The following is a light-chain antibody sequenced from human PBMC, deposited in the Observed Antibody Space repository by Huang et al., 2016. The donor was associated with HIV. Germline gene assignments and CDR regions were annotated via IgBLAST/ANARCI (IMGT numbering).Light chain of an antibody. CDR1: QSVLKTSTNKNC. CDR2: WAS. Sequence: DIVVTQSPDSLALSLGGRAAINCTASQSVLKTSTNKNCLSWYKLKPGQPPKVLIYWASTRESGVPDRFSGSGSGTHFTLTIASLQAEDVAVYYCHQYYDTPQTFGQGTKVEVK. J-gene: IGKJ1*01. CDR3: HQYYDTPQT. V-gene: IGKV4-1*01.